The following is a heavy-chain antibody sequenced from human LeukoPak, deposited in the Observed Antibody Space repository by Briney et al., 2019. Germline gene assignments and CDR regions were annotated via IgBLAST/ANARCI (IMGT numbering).Heavy chain of an antibody. V-gene: IGHV3-30*02. CDR2: IRYDGSNK. CDR1: GFTFSSYG. J-gene: IGHJ6*03. Sequence: GGSLRLSCAASGFTFSSYGMHWVRQAPGKGLEWVAFIRYDGSNKYYADSVKGRFTISRDNSKNTLYLQMNSLRAEDTAVYYCAKGCLPPRPSRRGNYYYYYMDVWGKGTTVTVSS. CDR3: AKGCLPPRPSRRGNYYYYYMDV.